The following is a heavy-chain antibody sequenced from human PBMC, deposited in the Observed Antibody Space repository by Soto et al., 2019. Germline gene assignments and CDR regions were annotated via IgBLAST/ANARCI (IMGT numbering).Heavy chain of an antibody. CDR3: ARDRKQYYYYYGMDV. CDR2: ISYDGSNK. CDR1: GFTFSSYA. J-gene: IGHJ6*02. Sequence: GGSLRLSCAASGFTFSSYAMHWVRQAPGKGLEWVAVISYDGSNKYYADSVKGRFTISRDNSKNTLYLQMNSLRAEDTAVYYCARDRKQYYYYYGMDVWGQGTTVTVSS. V-gene: IGHV3-30-3*01.